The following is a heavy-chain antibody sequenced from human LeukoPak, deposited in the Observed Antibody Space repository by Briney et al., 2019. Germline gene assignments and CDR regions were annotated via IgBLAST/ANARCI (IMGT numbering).Heavy chain of an antibody. CDR2: MTQSGSS. V-gene: IGHV4-34*01. D-gene: IGHD5-12*01. J-gene: IGHJ4*02. Sequence: SETLSLTCGVSGGAFSDYYWSWIRQAPGKGLEWIGEMTQSGSSNYNPSLRSRVTISGDTSRNQFSLKLNSLTAADTAVYYCARGNIVATILGGLHGTTAFDFWGQGILVTVSS. CDR1: GGAFSDYY. CDR3: ARGNIVATILGGLHGTTAFDF.